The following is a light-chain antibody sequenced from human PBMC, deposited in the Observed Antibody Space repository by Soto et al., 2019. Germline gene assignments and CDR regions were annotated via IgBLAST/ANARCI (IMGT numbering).Light chain of an antibody. Sequence: DIQMTQSPSSLSASIGDRVTISCRPSQGISTYLAWYQQKPGKVPKLLIYAAFTLQSGVPSRFSGSGSGADFTLTISSLQPEDVATYYCQKYNSAPRTFGQGTKLEIK. CDR3: QKYNSAPRT. V-gene: IGKV1-27*01. CDR2: AAF. J-gene: IGKJ1*01. CDR1: QGISTY.